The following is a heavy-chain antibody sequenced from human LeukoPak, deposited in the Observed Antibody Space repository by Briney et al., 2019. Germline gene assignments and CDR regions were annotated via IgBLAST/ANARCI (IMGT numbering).Heavy chain of an antibody. Sequence: ASVKVSCKASGYTFTSYYMHWVRQAPGQGLEWMGIINPSGGSTSYAQKFQGRVTMTRDTSTSTVYMELSSLRSEDTAVYYCARDVFIPAALGYYYYMDVWGKGTTVTVSS. CDR1: GYTFTSYY. V-gene: IGHV1-46*01. CDR2: INPSGGST. D-gene: IGHD2-2*01. CDR3: ARDVFIPAALGYYYYMDV. J-gene: IGHJ6*03.